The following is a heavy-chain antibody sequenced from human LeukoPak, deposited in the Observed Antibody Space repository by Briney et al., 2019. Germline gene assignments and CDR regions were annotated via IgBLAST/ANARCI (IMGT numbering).Heavy chain of an antibody. J-gene: IGHJ4*02. D-gene: IGHD5-18*01. V-gene: IGHV3-30-3*01. Sequence: AGGSLRLSCAASGFTFSSYAMHWVRQAPGKGLEWVAVISYDGSNKYYADSVKGRFTISRDNSKNTLYLQMNSLRAEDTAVYYCAREGGGYSYGDFDYWGQGTLVTVSS. CDR1: GFTFSSYA. CDR3: AREGGGYSYGDFDY. CDR2: ISYDGSNK.